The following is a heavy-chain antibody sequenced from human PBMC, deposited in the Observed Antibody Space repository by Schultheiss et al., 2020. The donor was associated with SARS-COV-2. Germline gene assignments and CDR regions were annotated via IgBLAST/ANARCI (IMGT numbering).Heavy chain of an antibody. CDR3: AKGTYYYDSSGYYGPPGWFDP. J-gene: IGHJ5*02. CDR2: ISAYNGNT. V-gene: IGHV1/OR15-3*02. Sequence: ASVKVSCKASGYTFTGYYMHWVRQAPGQGLEWMGWISAYNGNTNYAQKFQGRVTITRDTSASTAYMELSSLRSEDTAVYYCAKGTYYYDSSGYYGPPGWFDPWGQGTLVTVS. D-gene: IGHD3-22*01. CDR1: GYTFTGYY.